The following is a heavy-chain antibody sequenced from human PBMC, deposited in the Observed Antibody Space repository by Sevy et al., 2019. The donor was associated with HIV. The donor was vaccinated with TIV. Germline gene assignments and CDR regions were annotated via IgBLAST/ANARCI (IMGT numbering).Heavy chain of an antibody. CDR2: FDPEDGET. Sequence: ASVKVSCKVSGYTLTELSMHWVRQAPGKGLEWMGGFDPEDGETIYAQKFQGRVTITEDTSTDTAYMELSSLRSEDTAVYYCATASGSYQLRGDAFDIWGQGTMVTVSS. V-gene: IGHV1-24*01. CDR1: GYTLTELS. J-gene: IGHJ3*02. CDR3: ATASGSYQLRGDAFDI. D-gene: IGHD1-26*01.